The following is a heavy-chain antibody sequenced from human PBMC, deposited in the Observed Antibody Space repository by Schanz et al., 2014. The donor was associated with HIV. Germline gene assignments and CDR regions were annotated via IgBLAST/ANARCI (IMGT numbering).Heavy chain of an antibody. J-gene: IGHJ2*01. CDR2: INSDGSSA. V-gene: IGHV3-74*01. CDR3: ALSRPSGYGGSWYFDL. D-gene: IGHD2-15*01. Sequence: EVQLVESGGGLVQPGGSLRLSCEASGFTFNNYWMHWVRQVTGKGLVWVSRINSDGSSANYADSVKGRVTISRDNAKNTLYLQMNGLRAEDTAVYYCALSRPSGYGGSWYFDLWGRGTLVAVSS. CDR1: GFTFNNYW.